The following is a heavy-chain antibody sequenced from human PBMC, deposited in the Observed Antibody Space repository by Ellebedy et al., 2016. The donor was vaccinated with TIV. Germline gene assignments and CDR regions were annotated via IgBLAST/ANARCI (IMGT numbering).Heavy chain of an antibody. Sequence: GESLKISCAASGITFSSYAMSWVRQAPGKGLEWVSAISGSGGYTYYADSVKGRSTISRDNSKDTLYLRMNSLRAEDTAVYYCAKDITSTRGITGTSDAFDIWGQGTMVTVSS. CDR1: GITFSSYA. V-gene: IGHV3-23*01. D-gene: IGHD1-20*01. CDR2: ISGSGGYT. CDR3: AKDITSTRGITGTSDAFDI. J-gene: IGHJ3*02.